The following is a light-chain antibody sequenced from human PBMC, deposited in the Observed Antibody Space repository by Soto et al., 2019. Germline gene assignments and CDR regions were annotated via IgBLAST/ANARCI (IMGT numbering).Light chain of an antibody. Sequence: EIVLTQSPGTLSLSPGEIATLSCRASQSVSSRYLAGYQQKPGQAPRLLIYGASSRATGIPDRFSGSGSGTDFTLTISSLEPEDFALYYCQQYGSSPGSFGQGTKLEIK. V-gene: IGKV3-20*01. CDR1: QSVSSRY. J-gene: IGKJ2*01. CDR2: GAS. CDR3: QQYGSSPGS.